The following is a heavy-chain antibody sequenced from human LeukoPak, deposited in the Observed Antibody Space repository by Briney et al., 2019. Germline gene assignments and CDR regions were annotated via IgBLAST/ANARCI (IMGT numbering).Heavy chain of an antibody. CDR2: TSGSGGST. D-gene: IGHD3-22*01. Sequence: GGSLRLSCAASGFTFSSYAMSWVRQAPGKGLEWVSATSGSGGSTYYADSVKGRFTISRDNSKNTLYLQMNSLRAEDTAVYYCAKSAHITMIVVVIPDAFDIWGQGTMVTVSS. V-gene: IGHV3-23*01. CDR3: AKSAHITMIVVVIPDAFDI. J-gene: IGHJ3*02. CDR1: GFTFSSYA.